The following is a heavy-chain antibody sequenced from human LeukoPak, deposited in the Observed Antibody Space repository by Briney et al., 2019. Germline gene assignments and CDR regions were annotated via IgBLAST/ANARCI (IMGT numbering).Heavy chain of an antibody. CDR1: GDSISTYY. CDR2: IYYSGST. Sequence: SETLSLTCTVSGDSISTYYWSWIRQPPGKGLEWIGYIYYSGSTNYNPSLKSRVTISVDTSKNQFSLKLSSVTAADTAVYYCARAYYGSGKGYYYYYMDVWGKGTTVTVSS. D-gene: IGHD3-10*01. J-gene: IGHJ6*03. V-gene: IGHV4-59*01. CDR3: ARAYYGSGKGYYYYYMDV.